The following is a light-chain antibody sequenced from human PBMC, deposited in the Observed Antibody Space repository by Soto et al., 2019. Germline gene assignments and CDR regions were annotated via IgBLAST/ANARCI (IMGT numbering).Light chain of an antibody. Sequence: EFVLTQSPGTLSLSPGDRATLSCRASQSLSSTYLTWHQQKPGQAPRLLIYGASSRATGVPDRFSGSGSGTDFTLTISRLEPEDFAVYYCQQYGSTPFTFGQGIKLEIE. CDR1: QSLSSTY. CDR3: QQYGSTPFT. V-gene: IGKV3-20*01. J-gene: IGKJ2*01. CDR2: GAS.